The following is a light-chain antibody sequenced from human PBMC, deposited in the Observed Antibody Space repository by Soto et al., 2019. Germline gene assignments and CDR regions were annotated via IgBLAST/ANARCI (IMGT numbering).Light chain of an antibody. J-gene: IGKJ1*01. V-gene: IGKV3-20*01. Sequence: EIVLTQSPGTLSLSPGERATLSCRASQSVSNNYLAWYQQKPGQAPRLLIYGASNRATGIPERFSGSGSGTDFTLTISRLEPEDFAVYDCQQYGSSGTFGQGTKVEI. CDR2: GAS. CDR3: QQYGSSGT. CDR1: QSVSNNY.